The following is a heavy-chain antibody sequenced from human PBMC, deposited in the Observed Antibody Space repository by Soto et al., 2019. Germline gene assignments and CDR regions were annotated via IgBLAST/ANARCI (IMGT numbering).Heavy chain of an antibody. V-gene: IGHV3-21*01. CDR3: ASENSIIIPAVTDF. Sequence: PGGSLRLSCTVSGFAFNNYGINWVRQAPEKGLEWVSSISKSDYTYYSDSVKGRFTISRDNAKNSVSLQMNTLRVEDTAVYYCASENSIIIPAVTDFWGQGTLVTVSS. D-gene: IGHD2-2*01. CDR2: ISKSDYT. CDR1: GFAFNNYG. J-gene: IGHJ4*02.